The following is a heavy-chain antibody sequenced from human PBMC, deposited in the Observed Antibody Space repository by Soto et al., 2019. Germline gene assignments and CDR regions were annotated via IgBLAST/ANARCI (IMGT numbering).Heavy chain of an antibody. CDR3: ARQGGEYPSYHFDY. V-gene: IGHV1-69*01. Sequence: QVQLVQSGAEVKKPGSSVKVSCKASGGSFSSYGFSWVRQAPGQGLEWMGGIVPMFDTPNYAPRFQGRVTISADESTSTAYMELSSLRSEDTAVYFCARQGGEYPSYHFDYWGQGTLVTVSS. CDR2: IVPMFDTP. J-gene: IGHJ4*02. CDR1: GGSFSSYG. D-gene: IGHD7-27*01.